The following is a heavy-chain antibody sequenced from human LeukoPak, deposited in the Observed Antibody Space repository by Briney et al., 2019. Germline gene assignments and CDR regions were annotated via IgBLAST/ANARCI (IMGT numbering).Heavy chain of an antibody. CDR3: AKREGANDAFDI. CDR2: ISSSSSYI. V-gene: IGHV3-21*04. Sequence: GGSLRLSCAASGFTFSSYSMNWVRQAPGKGLEWVSSISSSSSYIYYADSVKGRFTISRDNAKNSLYLQMNSLRAEDTAVYYCAKREGANDAFDIWGQGTMVTVSS. D-gene: IGHD1-26*01. J-gene: IGHJ3*02. CDR1: GFTFSSYS.